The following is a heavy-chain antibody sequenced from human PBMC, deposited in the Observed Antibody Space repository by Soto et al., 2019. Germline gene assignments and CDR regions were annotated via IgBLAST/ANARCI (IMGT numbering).Heavy chain of an antibody. CDR3: AREPPICSSTSCYNAYYYYGMDV. Sequence: GASVKVSCKASGYTFTSYYMHWVRQAPGQGLEWMGIINPSGGSTSYAQKFQGRVTMTRDTPTSTVYMGLSSLRSEDTAVYYCAREPPICSSTSCYNAYYYYGMDVWGQGTTVTVSS. CDR2: INPSGGST. J-gene: IGHJ6*02. CDR1: GYTFTSYY. V-gene: IGHV1-46*01. D-gene: IGHD2-2*01.